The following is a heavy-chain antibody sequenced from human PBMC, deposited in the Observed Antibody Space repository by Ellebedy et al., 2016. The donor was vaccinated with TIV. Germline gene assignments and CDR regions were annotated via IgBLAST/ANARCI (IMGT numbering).Heavy chain of an antibody. CDR1: GHTFRGYY. CDR3: ARDEVVGASRGYQFYGMDV. Sequence: ASVKVSCKASGHTFRGYYIHWVRQAPGQGLEWMGWINPNSGGTNHAQRFQGRLTLTTETSINTAYMELNRLTSDDTAMCYCARDEVVGASRGYQFYGMDVWGQGTTVTVSS. V-gene: IGHV1-2*02. CDR2: INPNSGGT. J-gene: IGHJ6*02. D-gene: IGHD6-25*01.